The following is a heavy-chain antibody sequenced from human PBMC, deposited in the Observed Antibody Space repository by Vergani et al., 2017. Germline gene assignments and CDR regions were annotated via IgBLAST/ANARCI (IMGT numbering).Heavy chain of an antibody. J-gene: IGHJ4*02. CDR2: ISSSSSTI. V-gene: IGHV3-48*04. Sequence: EVQLVESGGGLVQPGGSLRLSCAASGFTFSSYSMNWFRQAPGKGLEWVSYISSSSSTIYYADSVKGRFTISRDNAKNSLYLQMNSLRAEDTAVYYCARDEARYCSSTSCPPGFDYWGQGTLVTVSS. CDR3: ARDEARYCSSTSCPPGFDY. CDR1: GFTFSSYS. D-gene: IGHD2-2*01.